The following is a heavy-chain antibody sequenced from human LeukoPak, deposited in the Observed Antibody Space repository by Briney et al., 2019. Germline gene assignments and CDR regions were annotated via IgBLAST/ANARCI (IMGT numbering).Heavy chain of an antibody. CDR2: ISWNSGSI. J-gene: IGHJ4*02. D-gene: IGHD2-15*01. Sequence: PGGSLRLSCAASGFTFDDYAMHWVRQAPGKGLEWVSGISWNSGSIGYADSVKGRFTISRDNAKNSLYLQMNSLRAEDTAVYYCVRDRGYSTYDYWGQGTLASVSS. CDR3: VRDRGYSTYDY. V-gene: IGHV3-9*01. CDR1: GFTFDDYA.